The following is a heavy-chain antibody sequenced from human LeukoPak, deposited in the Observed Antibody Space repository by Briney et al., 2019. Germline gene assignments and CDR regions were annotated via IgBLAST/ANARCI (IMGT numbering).Heavy chain of an antibody. D-gene: IGHD3-10*01. CDR1: GYSFTSYG. Sequence: GESLRISCKGSGYSFTSYGISWVRQMPGKGLEWMGRIDPSDSYTNYSPSFQGHVTISADKSISTAYLQWSSLKASDTAMYYCARQGLLWFGELLPPFDYWGQGTLVTVSS. CDR3: ARQGLLWFGELLPPFDY. J-gene: IGHJ4*02. V-gene: IGHV5-10-1*01. CDR2: IDPSDSYT.